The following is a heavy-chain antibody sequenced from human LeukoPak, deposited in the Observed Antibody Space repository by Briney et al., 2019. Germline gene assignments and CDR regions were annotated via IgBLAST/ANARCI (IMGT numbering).Heavy chain of an antibody. Sequence: GGSLRLSCAASGFSFSRFGMNWVRQAPGKGLEWISYISSTSGAVYYADSVKGRFTISRDNAKNSLYLQMSSLRNEDTAIYYCAQKGGTDHWGQGTLVTVSS. CDR2: ISSTSGAV. CDR1: GFSFSRFG. D-gene: IGHD2-15*01. V-gene: IGHV3-48*02. J-gene: IGHJ4*02. CDR3: AQKGGTDH.